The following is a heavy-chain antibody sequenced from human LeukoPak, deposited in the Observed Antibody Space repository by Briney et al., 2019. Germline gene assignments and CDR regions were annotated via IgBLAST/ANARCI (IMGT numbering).Heavy chain of an antibody. D-gene: IGHD3-9*01. J-gene: IGHJ3*02. CDR3: ARDLRYDILTGYYYRDAFDI. Sequence: ASVKVSCKASGGTFSSYAISWVRQAPGQGLXXXXXXXXXXGTANYAQKFQGRVTITADESTSTAYMELSSLRSEDTAVYYCARDLRYDILTGYYYRDAFDIWGQGTMVTVSS. V-gene: IGHV1-69*13. CDR1: GGTFSSYA. CDR2: XXXXXGTA.